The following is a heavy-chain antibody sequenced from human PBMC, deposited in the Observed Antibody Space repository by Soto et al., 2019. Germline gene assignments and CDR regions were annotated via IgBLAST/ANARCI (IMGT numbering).Heavy chain of an antibody. CDR3: ARGSSSYYDYGMDV. CDR1: GDSISRGGYS. Sequence: SLTCAVSGDSISRGGYSWTWIRQPPGKALEWIGNIYDSGSTSYNPSLKSRVTISVDTSKNQFSLRLTSVTAADTAVYFCARGSSSYYDYGMDVWGQGTTVTVYS. CDR2: IYDSGST. V-gene: IGHV4-30-2*01. J-gene: IGHJ6*02. D-gene: IGHD6-6*01.